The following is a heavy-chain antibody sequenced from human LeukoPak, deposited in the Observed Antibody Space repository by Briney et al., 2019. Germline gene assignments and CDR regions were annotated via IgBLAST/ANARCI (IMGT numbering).Heavy chain of an antibody. CDR1: GGSFSGYY. V-gene: IGHV4-34*01. CDR2: INHSGST. Sequence: SETLSLTCAVYGGSFSGYYWSWIRKPPGKGLEWIGEINHSGSTNYNPSLKSRVTISVDTSKNQFSLKLSSVTAADTAVYYCARQGEDHSSSWFTPDDYYYYYYMDVWGKGTTVTISS. D-gene: IGHD6-13*01. CDR3: ARQGEDHSSSWFTPDDYYYYYYMDV. J-gene: IGHJ6*03.